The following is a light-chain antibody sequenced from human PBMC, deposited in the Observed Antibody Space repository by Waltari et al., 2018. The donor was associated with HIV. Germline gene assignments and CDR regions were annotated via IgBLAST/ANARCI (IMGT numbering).Light chain of an antibody. CDR2: KDD. CDR1: MGSIASNY. CDR3: QSYDNENPVL. Sequence: FMLTQPHSVSESPGKRVTISCTRSMGSIASNYVQGHQHRPGSSPTTVIYKDDQRPSGVPDRFSGSIDSSSNSASLTISGLRPEDEADYYCQSYDNENPVLFGGGTKLTVL. J-gene: IGLJ2*01. V-gene: IGLV6-57*01.